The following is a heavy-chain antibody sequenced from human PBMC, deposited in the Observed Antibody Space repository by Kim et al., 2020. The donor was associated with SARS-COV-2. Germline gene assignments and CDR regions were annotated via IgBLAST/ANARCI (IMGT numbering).Heavy chain of an antibody. CDR1: GLSFTNAW. V-gene: IGHV3-15*01. CDR2: FWSNSFSGNT. Sequence: GGSLRLSCAASGLSFTNAWMNWIRQPPGQGLEWVGRFWSNSFSGNTDYAAPVKGRFTISRDDSKNMVYLEMNSLRIEDTGIYYCTLVGGTYRHWGQGALVTVSS. J-gene: IGHJ4*02. CDR3: TLVGGTYRH. D-gene: IGHD1-26*01.